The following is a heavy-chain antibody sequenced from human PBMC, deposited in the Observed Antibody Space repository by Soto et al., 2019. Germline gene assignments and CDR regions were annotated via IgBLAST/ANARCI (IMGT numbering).Heavy chain of an antibody. J-gene: IGHJ3*01. CDR1: YMFSDFY. V-gene: IGHV1-2*02. D-gene: IGHD3-16*01. CDR2: INPKSGVT. CDR3: ARVAMIISAGPFDL. Sequence: YMFSDFYMHWVRHALGQGLEWMGWINPKSGVTNYAQKFQGRVTMTRDKSISTGYMEVTRLRSDDTGVYFCARVAMIISAGPFDLWGQGTLVTVSS.